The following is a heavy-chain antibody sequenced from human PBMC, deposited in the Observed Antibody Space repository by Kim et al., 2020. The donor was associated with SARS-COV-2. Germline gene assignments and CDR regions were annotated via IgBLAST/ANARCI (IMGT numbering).Heavy chain of an antibody. J-gene: IGHJ6*02. CDR2: IWYDGSNK. CDR3: AKEGSYYDRGGMDV. D-gene: IGHD3-22*01. CDR1: GFTFSSYG. Sequence: GGSLRLSCAASGFTFSSYGMHWVRQAPGKGLEWVAVIWYDGSNKYYADSVKGRFTISRDNSKNTLYLQMNSLRAEDTAVYYCAKEGSYYDRGGMDVWGQGTTVTVSS. V-gene: IGHV3-33*06.